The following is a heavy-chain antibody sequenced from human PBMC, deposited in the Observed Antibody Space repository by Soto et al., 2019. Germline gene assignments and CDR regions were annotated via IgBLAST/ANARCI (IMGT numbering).Heavy chain of an antibody. CDR3: ETGGIYVEA. V-gene: IGHV3-11*01. CDR1: GFAFRHND. D-gene: IGHD3-16*01. J-gene: IGHJ5*02. Sequence: GGSLRLSCAASGFAFRHNDLSWIRQAPGKGLEWLSYISTSGSPAYYADSVKGRFTISTDNAKKSLYLQMDSLRAEDTGVYYCETGGIYVEAWGQGTLVTVSS. CDR2: ISTSGSPA.